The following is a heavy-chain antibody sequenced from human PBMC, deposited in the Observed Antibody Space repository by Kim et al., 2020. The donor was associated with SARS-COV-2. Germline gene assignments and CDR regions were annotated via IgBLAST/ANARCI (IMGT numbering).Heavy chain of an antibody. CDR3: ASGLGENYYDMDV. J-gene: IGHJ6*03. D-gene: IGHD3-16*01. V-gene: IGHV3-30*10. Sequence: DYGKGRFTIKRDNSKNTLYLQMDSLGAEDTAVYYCASGLGENYYDMDVWGKGTTVTVSS.